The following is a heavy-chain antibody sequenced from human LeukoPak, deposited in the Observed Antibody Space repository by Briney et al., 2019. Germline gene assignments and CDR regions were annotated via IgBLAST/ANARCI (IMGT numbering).Heavy chain of an antibody. CDR1: GFTFSSYA. V-gene: IGHV3-23*01. CDR2: ISGSGGST. D-gene: IGHD3-9*01. CDR3: VNLPALRYFDWLLLTDY. J-gene: IGHJ4*02. Sequence: GGSLRLSCAASGFTFSSYAMSWVRQAPGKGLEWVSAISGSGGSTYYADSVKGRFTISRDNSKNTLYLQMNSLRAEDTAVYYCVNLPALRYFDWLLLTDYWGQGTLVTVSS.